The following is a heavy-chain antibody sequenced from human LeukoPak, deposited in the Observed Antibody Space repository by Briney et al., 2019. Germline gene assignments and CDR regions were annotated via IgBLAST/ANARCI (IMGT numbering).Heavy chain of an antibody. Sequence: RASVKVSCKASGGTFSSYAISWVRQAPGQGLEWMGGIIPIFDTSNYAQKFQGRVAITADKSTSTAYMELSSLRSEDTAVYYCARESGGKYYYDSSGYPPLDYWGQGTLVTVSS. CDR1: GGTFSSYA. CDR3: ARESGGKYYYDSSGYPPLDY. J-gene: IGHJ4*02. CDR2: IIPIFDTS. D-gene: IGHD3-22*01. V-gene: IGHV1-69*06.